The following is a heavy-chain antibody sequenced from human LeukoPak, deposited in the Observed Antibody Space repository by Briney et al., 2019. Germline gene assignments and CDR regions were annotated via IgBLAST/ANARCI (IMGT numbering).Heavy chain of an antibody. J-gene: IGHJ4*02. CDR2: ISSSSSYI. CDR3: ARDHSNLNYYDSYFDY. CDR1: GFTFSSYE. V-gene: IGHV3-21*01. D-gene: IGHD3-22*01. Sequence: PGGSLRLSCAASGFTFSSYEMNWVRQAPGKGLEWVSSISSSSSYIYYADSVKGRFTISRDNAKNSLYLQMNSLRAEDTAVYYCARDHSNLNYYDSYFDYWGQGTLVTVSS.